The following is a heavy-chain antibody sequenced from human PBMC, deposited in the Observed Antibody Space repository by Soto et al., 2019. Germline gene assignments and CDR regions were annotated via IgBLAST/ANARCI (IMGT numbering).Heavy chain of an antibody. CDR2: INPNNDNS. Sequence: QVELVQSGGEVKKPGASVKVSCKASGYTFTSHGISWVRQAPGQGLEWVGWINPNNDNSVSAQKFQDRGTLTTDTSTRTVDMELMSLTSDDTALYYCATTPTYCRVIDHWGQGTLVTVAS. V-gene: IGHV1-18*04. CDR1: GYTFTSHG. CDR3: ATTPTYCRVIDH. D-gene: IGHD2-15*01. J-gene: IGHJ4*02.